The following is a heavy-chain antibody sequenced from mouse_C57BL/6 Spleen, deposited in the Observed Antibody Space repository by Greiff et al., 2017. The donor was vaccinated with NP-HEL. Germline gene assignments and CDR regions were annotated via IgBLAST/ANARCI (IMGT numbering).Heavy chain of an antibody. D-gene: IGHD2-5*01. CDR2: INPSNGGT. CDR1: GYTFTSYW. Sequence: QVQLQQSGTELVKPGASVKLSCKASGYTFTSYWMHWVKQRPGQGLEWIGNINPSNGGTNYNEKFKSKATLTVDKSSSTAYMQLSSLTSEDSAVYYCARVRGDYSTFAYWGQGTLVTVSA. V-gene: IGHV1-53*01. CDR3: ARVRGDYSTFAY. J-gene: IGHJ3*01.